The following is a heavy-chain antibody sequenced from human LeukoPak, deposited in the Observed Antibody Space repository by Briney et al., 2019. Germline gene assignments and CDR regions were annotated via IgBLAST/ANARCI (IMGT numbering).Heavy chain of an antibody. J-gene: IGHJ4*02. V-gene: IGHV4-34*01. CDR1: GGSFSVYY. Sequence: SETLSLTCAVYGGSFSVYYWSWIRQPPGKGLEWIGEISHSGSTNYTPSLKSRVTISTDTSRKQFSLNLNSVTAADTAVYYCARIDCTSTSCSHRGIDYWGQGTLVTVSS. CDR2: ISHSGST. D-gene: IGHD2-2*01. CDR3: ARIDCTSTSCSHRGIDY.